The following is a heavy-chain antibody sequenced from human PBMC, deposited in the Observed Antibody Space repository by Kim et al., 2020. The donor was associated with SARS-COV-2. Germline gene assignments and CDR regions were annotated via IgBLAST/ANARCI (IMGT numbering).Heavy chain of an antibody. CDR2: IIPILGIA. J-gene: IGHJ3*02. V-gene: IGHV1-69*04. Sequence: SVKVSCKASGGTFSSYAISWVRQAPGQGLEWMGRIIPILGIANYAQKFQGRVTITADKSTSTAYMELSSLRSEDTAVYYCARDPGQVFGDSSDIWGQGTMVTVSS. CDR1: GGTFSSYA. CDR3: ARDPGQVFGDSSDI. D-gene: IGHD3-22*01.